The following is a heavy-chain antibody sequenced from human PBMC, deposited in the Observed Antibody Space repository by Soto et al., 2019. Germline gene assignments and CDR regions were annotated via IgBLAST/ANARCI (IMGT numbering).Heavy chain of an antibody. CDR3: ARGRYCLTGRCFPNWFDS. D-gene: IGHD7-27*01. CDR1: GDSISNLDYF. CDR2: IYKSATT. V-gene: IGHV4-30-4*01. J-gene: IGHJ5*01. Sequence: SETLSLTCSVSGDSISNLDYFWAWIRQPPGQALEYIGYIYKSATTYYNPSFESRVAISVDTSKSQFSLNVTSVTAADTAVYFCARGRYCLTGRCFPNWFDSWGQGALVTVSS.